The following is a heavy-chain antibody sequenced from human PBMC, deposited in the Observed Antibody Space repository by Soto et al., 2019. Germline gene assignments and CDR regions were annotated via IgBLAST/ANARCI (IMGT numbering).Heavy chain of an antibody. Sequence: GESLYRSCATSGFTFRNYAIHWVRQAPGKVLELVAVISYDSSEIFYADSVKGRFTISRDNPENTLFLHMNSPRADDTAVYYCAIARVDDSSLEHWGQGILVNVSS. CDR2: ISYDSSEI. CDR1: GFTFRNYA. J-gene: IGHJ4*01. V-gene: IGHV3-30*04. D-gene: IGHD3-3*01. CDR3: AIARVDDSSLEH.